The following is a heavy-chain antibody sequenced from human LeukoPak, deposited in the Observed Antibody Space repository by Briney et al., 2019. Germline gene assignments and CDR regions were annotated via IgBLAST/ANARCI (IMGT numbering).Heavy chain of an antibody. Sequence: GGSLRLSCEASGFTFSTYEMNWVRQAPGKGLEWVSYISSSGSTLYYADSVKGRFTISRDNAKNSLYLQMNSLRAEDTAVYYCARGLYYYGSSDWGQGTLVTVSS. CDR3: ARGLYYYGSSD. CDR1: GFTFSTYE. CDR2: ISSSGSTL. J-gene: IGHJ4*02. D-gene: IGHD3-10*01. V-gene: IGHV3-48*03.